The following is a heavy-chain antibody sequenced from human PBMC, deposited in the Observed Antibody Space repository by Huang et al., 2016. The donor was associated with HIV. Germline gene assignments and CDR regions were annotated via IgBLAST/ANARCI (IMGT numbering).Heavy chain of an antibody. CDR1: GFTFDDYA. CDR2: MSWNSGSI. CDR3: AKDIGPDFWSAKNWFDP. Sequence: EVQLVESGGGLVQPGRSLRLSCAASGFTFDDYAMHWVRQGPGKGLEGVSGMSWNSGSIGYADSVKGLVTIARDNAKNSLYLQMNSLRAEDTALYYCAKDIGPDFWSAKNWFDPWGQGTLVTVSS. V-gene: IGHV3-9*01. J-gene: IGHJ5*02. D-gene: IGHD3-3*01.